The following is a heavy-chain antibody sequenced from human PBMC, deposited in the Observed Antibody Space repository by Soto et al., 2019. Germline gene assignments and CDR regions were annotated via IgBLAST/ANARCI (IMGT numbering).Heavy chain of an antibody. V-gene: IGHV4-4*02. J-gene: IGHJ4*02. D-gene: IGHD6-13*01. CDR3: ARGVLIASAGGFDY. Sequence: QVQLQESGPGLVKPSGTLSLTCAVSGGSISSDNWWSWVRQPPGKGLEWIGQIYHSGSTIYNPSLQRRVTVSVDKSSNQFSLTVNSVTAADTAVYYCARGVLIASAGGFDYWGQGTLVTVSS. CDR2: IYHSGST. CDR1: GGSISSDNW.